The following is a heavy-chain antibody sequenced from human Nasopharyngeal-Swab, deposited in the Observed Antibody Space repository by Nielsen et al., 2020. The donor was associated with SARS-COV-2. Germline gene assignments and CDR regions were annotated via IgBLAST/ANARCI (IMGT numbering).Heavy chain of an antibody. CDR2: ISYDGSNK. Sequence: WIRQPPGKGLEWVAVISYDGSNKYYADSVKGRFIISRDNSKNTLYLQMNSLRAEDTAVYYCAKDPYYYGSGSYWNYFDYWGQGTLVTVS. D-gene: IGHD3-10*01. V-gene: IGHV3-30*18. J-gene: IGHJ4*02. CDR3: AKDPYYYGSGSYWNYFDY.